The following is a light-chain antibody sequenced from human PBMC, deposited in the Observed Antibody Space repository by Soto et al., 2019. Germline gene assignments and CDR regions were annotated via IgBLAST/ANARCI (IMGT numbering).Light chain of an antibody. CDR3: APWAVSLHGLYV. CDR2: NND. Sequence: QSVLTQPPSASGTPGQRVTISCSGSSSNIGIGTVNWYQQLPGTAPKLLIYNNDQWASGVPDRFSGSKSVTSASLAISGLQSEDESDYYWAPWAVSLHGLYVFGTGTKLPVL. CDR1: SSNIGIGT. V-gene: IGLV1-44*01. J-gene: IGLJ1*01.